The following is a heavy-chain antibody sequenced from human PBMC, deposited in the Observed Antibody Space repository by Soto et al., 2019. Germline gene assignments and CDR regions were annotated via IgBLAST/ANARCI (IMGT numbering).Heavy chain of an antibody. CDR2: INHSGST. V-gene: IGHV4-34*01. J-gene: IGHJ3*02. CDR1: GGSFSGYY. D-gene: IGHD3-10*01. Sequence: SETLSLTCAVYGGSFSGYYWSWIRQPPGKGLEWIGEINHSGSTNYNPSLKSRVTISVDTSKNQFSLKLSSVTAADTAVYYCASSMVRGVPHDAFDIWGQGTMVTVSS. CDR3: ASSMVRGVPHDAFDI.